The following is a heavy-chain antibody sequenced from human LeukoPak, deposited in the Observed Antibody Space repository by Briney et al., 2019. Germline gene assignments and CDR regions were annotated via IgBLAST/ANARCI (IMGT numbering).Heavy chain of an antibody. V-gene: IGHV1-18*01. Sequence: ASVKVSCKASGYTFTSYGISWVRQAPGQGLEWMGWISAYNGNTNYAQKLQGRVTITADESTSTAYMELSSLRSEDTAVYYCARVVLQNGGYFDYWGQGTLVTVSS. CDR2: ISAYNGNT. J-gene: IGHJ4*02. CDR1: GYTFTSYG. D-gene: IGHD2-15*01. CDR3: ARVVLQNGGYFDY.